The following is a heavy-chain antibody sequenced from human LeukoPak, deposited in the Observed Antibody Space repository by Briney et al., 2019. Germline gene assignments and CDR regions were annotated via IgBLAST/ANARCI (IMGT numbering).Heavy chain of an antibody. V-gene: IGHV4-39*01. Sequence: PSETLSLTCTVSGGSISSSSYYWGWIRQPPGKGLEWIGSIYYSGSTYYNPSLKSRVTISVDTSKNQFSLKLSSVTAADTAVYYCARLEPDTAMPRDYWGQGTLVTVSS. CDR1: GGSISSSSYY. J-gene: IGHJ4*02. CDR3: ARLEPDTAMPRDY. D-gene: IGHD5-18*01. CDR2: IYYSGST.